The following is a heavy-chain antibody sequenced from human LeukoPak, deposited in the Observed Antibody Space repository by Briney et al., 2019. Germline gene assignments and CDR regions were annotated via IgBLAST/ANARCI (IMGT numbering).Heavy chain of an antibody. CDR1: GYSISSGYY. J-gene: IGHJ6*03. Sequence: SETLSLTCAVSGYSISSGYYWGWIRQPPGKGLEWIGSIYHSGSTYYNPSLKSRVTISVDTSKNQFSLKLSSVTAADTAVYYCAFNYDSGGYYPGYMDVWGKGTTVTVSS. V-gene: IGHV4-38-2*01. D-gene: IGHD3-22*01. CDR2: IYHSGST. CDR3: AFNYDSGGYYPGYMDV.